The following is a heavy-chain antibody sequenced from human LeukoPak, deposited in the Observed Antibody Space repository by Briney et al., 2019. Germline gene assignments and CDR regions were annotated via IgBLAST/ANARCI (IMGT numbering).Heavy chain of an antibody. CDR3: ARGSGYDFWSGYYIKDNWFDP. CDR2: MNPNSGNT. J-gene: IGHJ5*02. V-gene: IGHV1-8*01. Sequence: ASVKVSCKASGYTFTSYDINWVRQATGQGLEWMGRMNPNSGNTGYAQKFQGRVTMTRNTSISTAYMELSSLRSEDTAVYYCARGSGYDFWSGYYIKDNWFDPWGQGTLVTVSS. D-gene: IGHD3-3*01. CDR1: GYTFTSYD.